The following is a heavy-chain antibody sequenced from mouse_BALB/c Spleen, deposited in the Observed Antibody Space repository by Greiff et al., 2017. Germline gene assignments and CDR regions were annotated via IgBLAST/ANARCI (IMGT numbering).Heavy chain of an antibody. CDR2: INSNGGST. J-gene: IGHJ3*01. Sequence: EVQRVESGGGLVQPGGSLKLSCAASGFTFSSYGMSWVRQTPDKRLELVATINSNGGSTYYPDSVKGRFTISRDNAKNTLYLQMSSLKSEDTAMYYCARDGDYGSSHAWFAYWGQGTLVTVSA. D-gene: IGHD1-1*01. V-gene: IGHV5-6-3*01. CDR1: GFTFSSYG. CDR3: ARDGDYGSSHAWFAY.